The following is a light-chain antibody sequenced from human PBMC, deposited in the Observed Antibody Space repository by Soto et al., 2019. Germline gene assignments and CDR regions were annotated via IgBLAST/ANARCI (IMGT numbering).Light chain of an antibody. CDR2: EVT. V-gene: IGLV2-14*01. CDR1: SRDVGGYNY. Sequence: QSVLTQPASVSGSPGQSISISCTGTSRDVGGYNYVSWYQQHPGKAPKLLIYEVTNRPSGVSNRSSGSKSGNTASLTISGLQAEDEADYYCYSYTNNNTPVFGGGTKLTVL. CDR3: YSYTNNNTPV. J-gene: IGLJ3*02.